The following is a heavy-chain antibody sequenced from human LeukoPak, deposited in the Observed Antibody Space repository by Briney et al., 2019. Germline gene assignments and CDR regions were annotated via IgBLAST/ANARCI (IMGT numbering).Heavy chain of an antibody. CDR1: GGSISSYY. V-gene: IGHV4-59*01. D-gene: IGHD2-2*01. CDR2: IYYSGST. CDR3: ARLEKIRYCSSNSCYAIREVRFDY. J-gene: IGHJ4*02. Sequence: PSETLSLTCTVSGGSISSYYWSWIRQPPGKGLEWIGYIYYSGSTNYNPSLKSRVTISVDTSKNQFSLKLSSVTAADTAVYYCARLEKIRYCSSNSCYAIREVRFDYWGQGTLVTVSS.